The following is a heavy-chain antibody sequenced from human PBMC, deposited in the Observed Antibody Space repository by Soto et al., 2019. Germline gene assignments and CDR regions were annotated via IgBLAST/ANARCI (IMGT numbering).Heavy chain of an antibody. Sequence: PXETLCLTCSVSGYSIESGYYWCCIRQPPGTGLEWIGNIYHSGSTYYNPSLKNRVTISLDTSRNQFSLSLSSVTAADTAVYYCARYGYDYYSGMDVWGHGTSVTV. CDR1: GYSIESGYY. D-gene: IGHD3-16*01. J-gene: IGHJ6*02. CDR3: ARYGYDYYSGMDV. CDR2: IYHSGST. V-gene: IGHV4-38-2*01.